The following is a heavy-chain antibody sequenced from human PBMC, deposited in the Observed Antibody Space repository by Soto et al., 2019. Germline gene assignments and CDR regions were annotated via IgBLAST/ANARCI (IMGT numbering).Heavy chain of an antibody. CDR1: GFTFSSSA. V-gene: IGHV3-23*01. J-gene: IGHJ4*02. Sequence: GSLRLSCAGSGFTFSSSAMIWVRQAPGKGLEWVSAISGSGGSTYYADSVKGRFTISRDNSKNTLYLQMNSLRAEDTSVYYCASNDILTGLVASGLDYVGQGTLVSVSS. D-gene: IGHD3-9*01. CDR2: ISGSGGST. CDR3: ASNDILTGLVASGLDY.